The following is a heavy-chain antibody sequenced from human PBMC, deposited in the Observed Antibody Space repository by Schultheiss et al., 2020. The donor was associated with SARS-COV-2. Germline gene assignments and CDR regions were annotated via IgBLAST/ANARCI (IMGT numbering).Heavy chain of an antibody. D-gene: IGHD6-6*01. CDR2: ISSSGSTI. Sequence: GGSLRLSCAASGFTFSSYAMSWVRQAPGKGLEWVSSISSSGSTIYYADSVKGRFTISRDNAKNSLYLQMNSLRAEDTAVYYCTSDSSSSVDYFDYWGQGTLVTVSS. V-gene: IGHV3-21*04. CDR3: TSDSSSSVDYFDY. CDR1: GFTFSSYA. J-gene: IGHJ4*02.